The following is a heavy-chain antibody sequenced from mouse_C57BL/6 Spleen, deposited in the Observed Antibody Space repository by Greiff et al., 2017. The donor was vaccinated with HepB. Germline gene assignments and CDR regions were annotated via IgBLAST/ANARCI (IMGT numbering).Heavy chain of an antibody. CDR3: ARSLVWYCDV. CDR2: IDPSDSYT. V-gene: IGHV1-50*01. Sequence: PGQGLEWIGEIDPSDSYTNYNQKFKGKATLTVDTSSSTAYMQLSSLTSEDSAVYYCARSLVWYCDVWGTGTTVTVSS. J-gene: IGHJ1*03.